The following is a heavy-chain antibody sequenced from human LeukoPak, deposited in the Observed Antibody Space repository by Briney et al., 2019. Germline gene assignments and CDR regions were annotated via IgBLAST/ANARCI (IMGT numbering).Heavy chain of an antibody. CDR1: GVTFSSHW. CDR3: ARNGVASTYDI. CDR2: ISPDGSGT. D-gene: IGHD2-8*01. J-gene: IGHJ3*02. Sequence: GGPLRLSCAASGVTFSSHWMRWVRRTPGQGLVWVSHISPDGSGTNYADSVKGRFTISRDNPKNTLYLQMNSLRAGDTAVYYCARNGVASTYDIWGQGTMVTVSS. V-gene: IGHV3-74*01.